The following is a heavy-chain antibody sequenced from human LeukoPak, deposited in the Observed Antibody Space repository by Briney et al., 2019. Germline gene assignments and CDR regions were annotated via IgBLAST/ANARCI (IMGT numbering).Heavy chain of an antibody. V-gene: IGHV1-8*01. J-gene: IGHJ4*02. D-gene: IGHD6-13*01. CDR2: TNPNSGNT. CDR3: ARGLRREQQLLRAFDY. CDR1: GYTFTNYD. Sequence: ASVRVSCKASGYTFTNYDINWVRQASGQGLEWMGWTNPNSGNTGSAQKFQGRVTMTSNTSISTAYMELSSLRSEDTAVYYCARGLRREQQLLRAFDYWGQGTPVTVSS.